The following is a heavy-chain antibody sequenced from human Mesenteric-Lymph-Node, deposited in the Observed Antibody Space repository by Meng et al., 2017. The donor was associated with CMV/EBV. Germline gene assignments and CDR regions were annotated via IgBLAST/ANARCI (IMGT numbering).Heavy chain of an antibody. J-gene: IGHJ4*02. Sequence: LSCAASGFTFSSYAMHWVRQAPGKGLEWVAVISYDGSNKYYADSVKGRFTISRDNSKNTLYLQMNSLRAEDTAVYYCASFTHHLSFDYWGQGTLVTVSS. V-gene: IGHV3-30*04. CDR1: GFTFSSYA. CDR3: ASFTHHLSFDY. CDR2: ISYDGSNK. D-gene: IGHD3-16*01.